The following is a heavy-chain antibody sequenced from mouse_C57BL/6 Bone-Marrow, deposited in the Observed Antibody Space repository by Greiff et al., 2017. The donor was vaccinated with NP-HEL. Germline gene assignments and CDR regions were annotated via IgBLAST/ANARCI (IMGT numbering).Heavy chain of an antibody. CDR1: GYTFTSYW. CDR2: INPSSGYT. Sequence: VKLVESGAELAKPGASVKLSCKASGYTFTSYWMHWVKQRPGQGLEWIGYINPSSGYTKYNQKFKDKATLTADKSSSTAYMQLSSLTYEDSAVYYCARRENYYGSRRYYYAMDYWGQGTSVTVSS. CDR3: ARRENYYGSRRYYYAMDY. D-gene: IGHD1-1*01. V-gene: IGHV1-7*01. J-gene: IGHJ4*01.